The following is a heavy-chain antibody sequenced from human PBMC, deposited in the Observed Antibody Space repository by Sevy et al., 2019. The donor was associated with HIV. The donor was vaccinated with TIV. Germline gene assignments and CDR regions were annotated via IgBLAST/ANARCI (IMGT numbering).Heavy chain of an antibody. Sequence: ASVKVSCKASGGTFSSYAISWVRQAPGQGLEWMGGNIPIFGTANYAQKFQGRVTITADESTSTAYMELSSLRSEDTAGYYCARERGYSSGWYFDYWGQGTLVTVSS. V-gene: IGHV1-69*13. J-gene: IGHJ4*02. CDR2: NIPIFGTA. CDR1: GGTFSSYA. D-gene: IGHD6-19*01. CDR3: ARERGYSSGWYFDY.